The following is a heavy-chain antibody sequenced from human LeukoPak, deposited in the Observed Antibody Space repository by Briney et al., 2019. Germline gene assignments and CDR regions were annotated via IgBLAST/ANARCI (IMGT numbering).Heavy chain of an antibody. V-gene: IGHV4-39*07. CDR3: AKEAYYAD. D-gene: IGHD3-3*01. Sequence: SETLSLTCTVSGGSISSSSYYWGWIRQPPGKGLEWIGSIYYSGSTYYNPSLKSRVTISVDTSKNQFSLKLSSVTAADTAVYYCAKEAYYADWGQGTLVTVSS. CDR1: GGSISSSSYY. J-gene: IGHJ4*02. CDR2: IYYSGST.